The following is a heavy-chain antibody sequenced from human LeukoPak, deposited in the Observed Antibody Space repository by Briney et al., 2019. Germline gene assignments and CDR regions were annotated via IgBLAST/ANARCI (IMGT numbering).Heavy chain of an antibody. V-gene: IGHV1-46*01. CDR1: GYTFTSYY. CDR2: INPSGGST. D-gene: IGHD3-10*01. Sequence: ASVKVSCKASGYTFTSYYMHWVRQAPGQGLEWMGIINPSGGSTSYAQKFQGRVTMTRDTSISTAYMELSRLRSDDTAVYYCARAIYGSGSYFGYWGQGTLVTVSS. CDR3: ARAIYGSGSYFGY. J-gene: IGHJ4*02.